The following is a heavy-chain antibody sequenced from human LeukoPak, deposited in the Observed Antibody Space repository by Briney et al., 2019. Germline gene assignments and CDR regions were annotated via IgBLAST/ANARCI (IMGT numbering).Heavy chain of an antibody. V-gene: IGHV3-30*02. J-gene: IGHJ4*02. CDR1: GFTFSGYG. D-gene: IGHD4-17*01. Sequence: GGSLRLSCAASGFTFSGYGMHWVRQAPGKGLEWVAFIRYDGSNKYYADSAKGRFTISRDNSKNTLYVQMNSLRAEDTAVYYCATDDRGDYGLFDYWGQGTLVTVSS. CDR2: IRYDGSNK. CDR3: ATDDRGDYGLFDY.